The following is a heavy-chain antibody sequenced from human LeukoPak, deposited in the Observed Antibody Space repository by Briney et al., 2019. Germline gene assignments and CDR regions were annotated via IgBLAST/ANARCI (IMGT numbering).Heavy chain of an antibody. Sequence: PSETLSLTCTVSGGSISSYYWSWIRQPPGKGLEWIGYIYYSGSTNYNPSLKGRVTISVDTSKKQFSLKLTSVTAADTAVYYCARDGGDYGMDVWGQGTTVTVSS. CDR2: IYYSGST. CDR1: GGSISSYY. D-gene: IGHD3-16*01. J-gene: IGHJ6*02. V-gene: IGHV4-59*01. CDR3: ARDGGDYGMDV.